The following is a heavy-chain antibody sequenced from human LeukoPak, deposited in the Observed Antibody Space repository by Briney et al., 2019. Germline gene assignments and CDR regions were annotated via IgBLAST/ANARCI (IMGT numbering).Heavy chain of an antibody. V-gene: IGHV3-72*01. CDR2: SRNKVNNYTT. CDR3: VKDRWVDH. D-gene: IGHD6-13*01. CDR1: GFTFSDHY. Sequence: GGSLRLSCAVSGFTFSDHYMDWVRQAPGKGLEWIGRSRNKVNNYTTEYAASVRGRFTISRDNSKNTLYLQMSSLRPEDTAVYYCVKDRWVDHWGQGTLVTVSS. J-gene: IGHJ4*02.